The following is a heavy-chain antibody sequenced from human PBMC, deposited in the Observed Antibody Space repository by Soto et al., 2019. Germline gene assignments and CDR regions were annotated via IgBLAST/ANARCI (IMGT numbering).Heavy chain of an antibody. Sequence: EVQLLESGGGLIQPGGSLRLSCAASGFTFSSYAMSWFRQAPGKGLVWVSGISGSGGSTDYADSVKGRFTLSRDNSKNTLYLQMNTLRAEDTAVYYCAIRIAATGAFWGQGTLVTVSS. CDR1: GFTFSSYA. CDR2: ISGSGGST. D-gene: IGHD6-13*01. CDR3: AIRIAATGAF. J-gene: IGHJ4*02. V-gene: IGHV3-23*01.